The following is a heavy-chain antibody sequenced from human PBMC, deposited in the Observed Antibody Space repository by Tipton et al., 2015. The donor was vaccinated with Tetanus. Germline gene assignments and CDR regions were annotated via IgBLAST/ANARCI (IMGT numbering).Heavy chain of an antibody. D-gene: IGHD6-13*01. V-gene: IGHV4-59*01. J-gene: IGHJ6*02. CDR1: GGSITNYY. CDR3: ARRGNQSSSSSGGLDV. Sequence: TLSLTCTVSGGSITNYYWSWVRQSPGKGLEWIGYVYYRGGTIASPSLKSRVTMSVDTSKKQVSLILGSVTAADTAVYYCARRGNQSSSSSGGLDVWGQGTTVTVSS. CDR2: VYYRGGT.